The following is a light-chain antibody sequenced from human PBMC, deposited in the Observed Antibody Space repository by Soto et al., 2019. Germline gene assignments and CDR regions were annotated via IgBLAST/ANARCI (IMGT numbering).Light chain of an antibody. CDR2: DVS. Sequence: EIVLTQSPGTLSLSPGERATLSCRSSQSVSSSYLAWYQHKPGQAPSLLIHDVSSRATGIPDRFSGSGSGTDVTLTISRVEPEDFAVYYCQQYGSSPTFGQGTKVEIK. CDR1: QSVSSSY. J-gene: IGKJ1*01. V-gene: IGKV3-20*01. CDR3: QQYGSSPT.